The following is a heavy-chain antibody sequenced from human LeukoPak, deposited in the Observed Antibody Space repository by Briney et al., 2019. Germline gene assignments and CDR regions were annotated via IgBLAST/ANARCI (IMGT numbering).Heavy chain of an antibody. J-gene: IGHJ4*02. V-gene: IGHV1-2*02. CDR1: GYTFIDYY. CDR2: INPNNGGT. Sequence: ASVKVSCKASGYTFIDYYVHWVRQAPGQGLEWMGWINPNNGGTNYAQKFQGRVTMTRDTSINTAYMELSRLRSDDTAVYYCARDVSSSLRNWGQGTLVTVSS. D-gene: IGHD2-2*01. CDR3: ARDVSSSLRN.